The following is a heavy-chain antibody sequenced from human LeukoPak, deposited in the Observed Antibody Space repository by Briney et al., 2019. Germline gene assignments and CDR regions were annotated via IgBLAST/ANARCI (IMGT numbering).Heavy chain of an antibody. CDR3: VSDAGNYYRYFYY. CDR1: EFDFTSHA. V-gene: IGHV3-21*01. J-gene: IGHJ4*02. D-gene: IGHD1-26*01. Sequence: GGSLRLSCAASEFDFTSHAMTWVRQAPGKGLEWVSAISISGTKTYYADSVKGRFTISRDDAKNSLSPRMNNLRAEDTAVYYCVSDAGNYYRYFYYWGQGILVTVSS. CDR2: ISISGTKT.